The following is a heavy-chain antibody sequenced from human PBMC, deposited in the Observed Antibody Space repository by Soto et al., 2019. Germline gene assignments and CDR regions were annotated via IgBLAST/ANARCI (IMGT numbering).Heavy chain of an antibody. Sequence: KPSETLSLTCTVSGGSISSSSYYWGWIRQPPGKGLEWIGSIYYSGSTYYNPSLKSRVTISVDTSKNQFSLKLSSVTAADTAVYYCARHETWIQLWFWFWFDPWGQGTLVTVSS. D-gene: IGHD5-18*01. V-gene: IGHV4-39*01. CDR2: IYYSGST. J-gene: IGHJ5*02. CDR1: GGSISSSSYY. CDR3: ARHETWIQLWFWFWFDP.